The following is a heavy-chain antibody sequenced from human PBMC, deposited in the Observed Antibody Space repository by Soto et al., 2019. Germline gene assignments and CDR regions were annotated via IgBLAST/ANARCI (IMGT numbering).Heavy chain of an antibody. J-gene: IGHJ6*02. CDR3: ARDRLFDSNTYYYNYGMDV. Sequence: ASVKVSCKASGYSFTDYHIHWVRQAPGQGLEWLGRINPKSGGTSTAQKFQGWVTMTTDTSISTASMELTRLTSDDTAIYYCARDRLFDSNTYYYNYGMDVWGQGTTVTVSS. CDR2: INPKSGGT. V-gene: IGHV1-2*04. D-gene: IGHD3-22*01. CDR1: GYSFTDYH.